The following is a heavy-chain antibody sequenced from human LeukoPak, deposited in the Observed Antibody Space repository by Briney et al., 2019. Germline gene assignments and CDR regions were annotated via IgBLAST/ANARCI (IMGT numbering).Heavy chain of an antibody. CDR3: ATTFPPDYYDSSGYEFS. J-gene: IGHJ5*02. V-gene: IGHV3-21*04. CDR2: ISSSSSYI. D-gene: IGHD3-22*01. CDR1: GFTFSSYS. Sequence: RAGGSLRLSCAASGFTFSSYSMNWVRQAPGKGLEWVSSISSSSSYIYYADSVKGRLTISRDNDKTSLYLQMNSLRAEDTALYYCATTFPPDYYDSSGYEFSWGQGTLVTVSS.